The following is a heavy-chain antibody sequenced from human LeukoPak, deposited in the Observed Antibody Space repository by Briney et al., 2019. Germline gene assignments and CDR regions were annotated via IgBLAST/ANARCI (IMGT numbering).Heavy chain of an antibody. CDR3: APPLLRYSSSWSRDY. CDR2: INPNSGDT. D-gene: IGHD6-13*01. V-gene: IGHV1-2*02. CDR1: GDTFPGYF. J-gene: IGHJ4*02. Sequence: ASVKVSCKASGDTFPGYFIHWVRQAPGQGLEWMGSINPNSGDTKYARKLQGRISMTSDRSITTAYMDLNSLASDDTAVYYCAPPLLRYSSSWSRDYWGQGTLVTVSS.